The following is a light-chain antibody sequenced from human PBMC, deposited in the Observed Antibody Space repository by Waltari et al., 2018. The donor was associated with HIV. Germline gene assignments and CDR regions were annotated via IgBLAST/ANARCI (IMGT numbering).Light chain of an antibody. CDR3: FSTDSSGNHRV. J-gene: IGLJ3*02. CDR1: ALPKKY. CDR2: EDN. Sequence: SYELTQPPSVSVSPGQTARITCSGDALPKKYAYWYQQRSGQAPVLVIYEDNKRPSGSPWRFSGSSSGTMATLTISGAQVEDEADYSCFSTDSSGNHRVFGGGTKLTVL. V-gene: IGLV3-10*01.